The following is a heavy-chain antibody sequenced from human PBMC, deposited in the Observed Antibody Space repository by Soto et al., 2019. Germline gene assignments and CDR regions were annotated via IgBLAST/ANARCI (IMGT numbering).Heavy chain of an antibody. CDR3: ARVDDSSGYHAFDI. CDR1: GDSVSSNSAA. V-gene: IGHV6-1*01. Sequence: SQTLSLTCAISGDSVSSNSAAWNWIRQSPSRNLEWLGRTYYRSKWYNDYAVSVKSRITINPDTSKNQFSLQLNSVAPEDTAVYCCARVDDSSGYHAFDIWGQGTIVTVSS. J-gene: IGHJ3*02. CDR2: TYYRSKWYN. D-gene: IGHD3-22*01.